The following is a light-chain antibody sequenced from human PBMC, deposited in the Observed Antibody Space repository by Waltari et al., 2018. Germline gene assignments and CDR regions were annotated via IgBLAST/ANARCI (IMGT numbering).Light chain of an antibody. Sequence: DIQMTQSPSSLSASVGDRVTITCRASQTISRYLAWYQQQPGKVPKLLIYAASSLESGVPSRFSGSGSGTEFTLTISSLQPEDFATYYCQQHNSHPLTFGGGTKVEIK. CDR2: AAS. V-gene: IGKV1-17*03. J-gene: IGKJ4*01. CDR3: QQHNSHPLT. CDR1: QTISRY.